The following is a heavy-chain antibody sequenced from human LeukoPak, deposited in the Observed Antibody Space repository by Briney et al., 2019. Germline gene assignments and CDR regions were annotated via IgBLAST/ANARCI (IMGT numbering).Heavy chain of an antibody. Sequence: ASVKVSCKASGYTFTGYYMHWVRQAPGQGLEWMGWINPNSGGTNYAQKFQGRVTMTRDTSISTAYMELSRLRSDDTAVYYCARDLSSSWYTYYGMDVWGQGTTVTVPS. J-gene: IGHJ6*02. CDR1: GYTFTGYY. D-gene: IGHD6-13*01. CDR3: ARDLSSSWYTYYGMDV. CDR2: INPNSGGT. V-gene: IGHV1-2*02.